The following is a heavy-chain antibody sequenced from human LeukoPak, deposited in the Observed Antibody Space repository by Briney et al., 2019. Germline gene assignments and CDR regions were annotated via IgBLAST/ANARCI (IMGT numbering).Heavy chain of an antibody. D-gene: IGHD6-6*01. Sequence: KPGGSLRLSCAASGFTFSNAWMSWVRQAPGKGLEWVGRIKSKTDGGTTDYAAPVKGRFTISRDDSKNTLYLQMNSLKTEDTAVYYCTTDSLGIAARYYYYMDVWGKGTTVTVSS. CDR1: GFTFSNAW. V-gene: IGHV3-15*01. CDR2: IKSKTDGGTT. J-gene: IGHJ6*03. CDR3: TTDSLGIAARYYYYMDV.